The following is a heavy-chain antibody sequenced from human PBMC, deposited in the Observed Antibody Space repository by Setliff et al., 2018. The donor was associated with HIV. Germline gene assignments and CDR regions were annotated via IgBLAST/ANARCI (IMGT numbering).Heavy chain of an antibody. Sequence: GGSLRLSCVASGFTFRTFAMHWVRQAPGKGLEWVSVISFDGSRTSYADSVKGRFSISRDNSKNTLYLQMNSLRAEDTAVYYCAKGAVRGVISYYYYYMDVWGKGTTVTVSS. CDR3: AKGAVRGVISYYYYYMDV. CDR1: GFTFRTFA. V-gene: IGHV3-30*01. CDR2: ISFDGSRT. J-gene: IGHJ6*03. D-gene: IGHD3-10*01.